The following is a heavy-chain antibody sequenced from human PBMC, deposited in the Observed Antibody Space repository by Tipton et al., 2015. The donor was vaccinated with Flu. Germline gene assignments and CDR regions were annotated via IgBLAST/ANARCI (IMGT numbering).Heavy chain of an antibody. CDR2: INSDGTIT. CDR1: GFTFSNYW. V-gene: IGHV3-74*01. J-gene: IGHJ4*01. Sequence: SLRLSCAASGFTFSNYWMHWVRQAPGMGLEWVSRINSDGTITNSADSVEGRFTISRDNSKNTLSLQMNSLRVEDTAMYYCEAVATTAIYWGHGTLVTVSS. D-gene: IGHD5-18*01. CDR3: EAVATTAIY.